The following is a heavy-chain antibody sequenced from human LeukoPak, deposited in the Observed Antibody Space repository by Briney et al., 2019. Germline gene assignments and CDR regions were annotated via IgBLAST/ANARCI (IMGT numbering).Heavy chain of an antibody. V-gene: IGHV1-18*01. CDR3: ARRGLIAVAGTQDY. J-gene: IGHJ4*02. CDR1: GYTFTSYG. CDR2: ISAYNGNT. Sequence: ASVKVSCKASGYTFTSYGISWVRQAPGQGLEWMGWISAYNGNTNYAQKLQGGVTVTTDTSTSTAYMELRSLRSDDTAVYYCARRGLIAVAGTQDYWGQGTLVTVSS. D-gene: IGHD6-19*01.